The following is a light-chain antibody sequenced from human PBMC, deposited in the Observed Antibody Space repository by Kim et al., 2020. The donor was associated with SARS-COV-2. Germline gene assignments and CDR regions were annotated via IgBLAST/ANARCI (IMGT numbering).Light chain of an antibody. Sequence: SASVGDRVTITCQTSENFGSWLAWYQQKPGKAPSLLIYSTSTVHSGVPSSFSDSGSETDFTLTVSSLQPEDSAVYYCQQLNGFPLTFGGGTKLEI. V-gene: IGKV1-12*01. J-gene: IGKJ4*01. CDR2: STS. CDR1: ENFGSW. CDR3: QQLNGFPLT.